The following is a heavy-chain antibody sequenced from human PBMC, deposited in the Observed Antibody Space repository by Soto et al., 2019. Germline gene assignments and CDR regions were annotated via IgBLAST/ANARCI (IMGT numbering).Heavy chain of an antibody. D-gene: IGHD3-9*01. CDR2: TYYRSKWYY. CDR1: GDSVSSNSAG. J-gene: IGHJ4*02. Sequence: SQTLSLTCGISGDSVSSNSAGWNWIRQTPSRGLEWLGRTYYRSKWYYTYAVSVKSRIIIDPDTSKNQFSLKLSSVTAADTAVYYCARGGSGFDWLFDFDYWGQGTLVTVSS. CDR3: ARGGSGFDWLFDFDY. V-gene: IGHV6-1*01.